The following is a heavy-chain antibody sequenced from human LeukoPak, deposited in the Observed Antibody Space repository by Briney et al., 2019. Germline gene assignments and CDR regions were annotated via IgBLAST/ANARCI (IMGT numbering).Heavy chain of an antibody. V-gene: IGHV1-69*13. J-gene: IGHJ4*02. Sequence: SVKVSCKASGGTFSSYAISWVRQAPGQGLEWMGGIIPIFGTANYAQKFQGRVTITADESTSTAYVELSSLRSEDTAVYYCAREGRVSSGWYEYWGQGTLVTVSS. D-gene: IGHD6-19*01. CDR1: GGTFSSYA. CDR2: IIPIFGTA. CDR3: AREGRVSSGWYEY.